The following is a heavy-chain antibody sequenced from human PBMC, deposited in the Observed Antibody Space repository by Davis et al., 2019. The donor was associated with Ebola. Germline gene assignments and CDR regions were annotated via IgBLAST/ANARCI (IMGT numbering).Heavy chain of an antibody. CDR1: GFTFSSYV. CDR3: ARGKLQYQAFDY. Sequence: GESLKISCAASGFTFSSYVMHWVRQAPGKGLEWVAVISYDGSNKYYADSVKGRFTISRDNSKNTLYLQMNSLRAEDTAVYYCARGKLQYQAFDYWGQGTLVTVSS. CDR2: ISYDGSNK. J-gene: IGHJ4*02. D-gene: IGHD4-11*01. V-gene: IGHV3-30*03.